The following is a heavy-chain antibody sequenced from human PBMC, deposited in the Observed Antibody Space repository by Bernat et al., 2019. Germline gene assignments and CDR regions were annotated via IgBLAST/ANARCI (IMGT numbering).Heavy chain of an antibody. V-gene: IGHV1-2*04. CDR3: ARVGYCSGGSCRRAFDI. Sequence: QVQLVQSGAEVKKPGASVKVSCKASGYTFTGCYMHWVRQAPGQGLEWMGWINPNSGGTNYAQKFQGWVTMTRDTSISTAYMELSRLRSDDTAVYYCARVGYCSGGSCRRAFDIWGQGTMVTVSS. CDR1: GYTFTGCY. J-gene: IGHJ3*02. D-gene: IGHD2-15*01. CDR2: INPNSGGT.